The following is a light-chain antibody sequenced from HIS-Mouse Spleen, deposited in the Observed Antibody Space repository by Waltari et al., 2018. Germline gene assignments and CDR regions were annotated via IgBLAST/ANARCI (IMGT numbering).Light chain of an antibody. CDR2: DVS. Sequence: QSALTQPASVSGSPGQSITISCTGTSSDVGGYNYVSWYQQHPGKAPNRMIYDVSNRPSGVSNRFSGSKSGNTASLTISGLQAEDEADYYCSSYTSSSTRVFGGGTKLTVL. J-gene: IGLJ3*02. V-gene: IGLV2-14*03. CDR3: SSYTSSSTRV. CDR1: SSDVGGYNY.